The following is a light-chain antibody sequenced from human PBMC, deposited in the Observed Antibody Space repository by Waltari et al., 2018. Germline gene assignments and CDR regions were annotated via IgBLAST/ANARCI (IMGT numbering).Light chain of an antibody. V-gene: IGLV2-14*03. Sequence: SALTPPDSVSGSPGQSITISCSGISSDRGGYEYVSWYQQHPGKAPKVIIYDVNNRPSGVSNRFSGSKSGSSASLTISGLQAEDEADYYCSSFTSSTTGIFGGGTKVTVL. CDR1: SSDRGGYEY. CDR2: DVN. CDR3: SSFTSSTTGI. J-gene: IGLJ2*01.